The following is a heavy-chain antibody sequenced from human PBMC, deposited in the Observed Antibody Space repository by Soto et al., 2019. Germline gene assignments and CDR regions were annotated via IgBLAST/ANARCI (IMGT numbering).Heavy chain of an antibody. CDR3: ARGPRGLGYYDSSCYYRRFDY. J-gene: IGHJ4*02. D-gene: IGHD3-22*01. CDR1: GGSFSGYY. CDR2: INHSGST. V-gene: IGHV4-34*01. Sequence: QVQLQQWGAGLLKPSETLSLTCAVYGGSFSGYYWSWIRQPPGKGLEWIGEINHSGSTNYNPSLKSRVTISVDTSKNQFSLKLSSVTAADTAVYYCARGPRGLGYYDSSCYYRRFDYWGQGTLVTVSS.